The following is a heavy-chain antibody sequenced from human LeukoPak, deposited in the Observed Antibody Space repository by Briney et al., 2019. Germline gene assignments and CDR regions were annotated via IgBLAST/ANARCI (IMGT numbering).Heavy chain of an antibody. J-gene: IGHJ4*02. CDR3: ARDPTIFGVVIVPDY. V-gene: IGHV3-21*01. Sequence: GSLRLSCAASGFTFSTYTMAWVRQAPGKGLEWVSSITSSNSYIHYADPVKGRFTTSRDDAKNSLYLQMNSLRAEDSAVYYCARDPTIFGVVIVPDYWGQGTLVTVSS. CDR1: GFTFSTYT. CDR2: ITSSNSYI. D-gene: IGHD3-3*01.